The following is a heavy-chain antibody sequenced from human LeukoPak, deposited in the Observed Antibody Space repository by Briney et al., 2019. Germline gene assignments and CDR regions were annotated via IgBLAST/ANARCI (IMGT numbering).Heavy chain of an antibody. V-gene: IGHV3-9*01. CDR2: ISWNSDNI. Sequence: PGGSLRLSCAASGFTFDDYAMHWVRQAPGKGLEWVSGISWNSDNIDYADSVKGRFTISRDNAKNSLYVQMNSLRAEDTALYFCAASFWSASYLVYWGQGSLVTVSS. CDR3: AASFWSASYLVY. CDR1: GFTFDDYA. J-gene: IGHJ4*02. D-gene: IGHD3-3*01.